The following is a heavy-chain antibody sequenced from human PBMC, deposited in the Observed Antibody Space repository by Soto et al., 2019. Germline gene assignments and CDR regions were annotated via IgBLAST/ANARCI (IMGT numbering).Heavy chain of an antibody. CDR1: GGSVSRGSYY. V-gene: IGHV4-61*01. CDR2: IYYSGST. J-gene: IGHJ4*02. CDR3: ARHGSN. Sequence: SETLSLTGTVSGGSVSRGSYYWSWIRQPPGKGLEWIGYIYYSGSTNYNPSLKSRVTISVDTSKNQFSLKLSSVTAADTAVYYCARHGSNWGQGTLVTVSS.